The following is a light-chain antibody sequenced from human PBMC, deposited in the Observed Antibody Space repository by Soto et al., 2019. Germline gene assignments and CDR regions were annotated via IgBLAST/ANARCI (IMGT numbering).Light chain of an antibody. CDR2: DAS. J-gene: IGKJ1*01. V-gene: IGKV3-11*01. Sequence: EIALTQSPATLSLSPAERATLSCRASQSVSSYLAWYQQKPGQAPRLLIYDASNRATGIPARFSGSGSGTDFTLTISSLEPEDFAVYYCQQRSNWPPAWTFGQGTKVDIK. CDR1: QSVSSY. CDR3: QQRSNWPPAWT.